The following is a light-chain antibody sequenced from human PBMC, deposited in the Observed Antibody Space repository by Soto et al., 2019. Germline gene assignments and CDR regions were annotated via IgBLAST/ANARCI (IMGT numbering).Light chain of an antibody. CDR1: QSISSW. CDR3: QQYKSYPST. V-gene: IGKV1-5*02. CDR2: DAS. Sequence: DIQMTQFPSTLSASVGDRVTIICRASQSISSWLAWYQQKPGKAPKLLIYDASSLESGVPSRFSGSGSGTEFTLTISSLQPDDFATFYCQQYKSYPSTFGQGTKVDIK. J-gene: IGKJ1*01.